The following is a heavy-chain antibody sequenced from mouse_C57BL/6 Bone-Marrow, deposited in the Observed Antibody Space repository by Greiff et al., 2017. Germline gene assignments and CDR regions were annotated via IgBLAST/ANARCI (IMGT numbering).Heavy chain of an antibody. Sequence: EVQLQQSGPELVKPGASVKIPCKASGYTFTDYNMDWVKQSHGKSLEWLGDINPNNGGTIYNQKFKGKATLTVDKSYSPAYMELRSLTSADTAVYYCARWYYGSSYAIDYWGQGTSVTVSS. CDR1: GYTFTDYN. J-gene: IGHJ4*01. V-gene: IGHV1-18*01. CDR2: INPNNGGT. D-gene: IGHD1-1*01. CDR3: ARWYYGSSYAIDY.